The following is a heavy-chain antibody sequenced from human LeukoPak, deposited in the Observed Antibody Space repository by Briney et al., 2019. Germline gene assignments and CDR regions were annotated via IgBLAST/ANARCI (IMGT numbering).Heavy chain of an antibody. V-gene: IGHV3-30*04. CDR1: GFTFSTYA. D-gene: IGHD3/OR15-3a*01. CDR3: VKVRPAVTWTPPFDC. J-gene: IGHJ4*02. CDR2: ISSDGSNK. Sequence: PGGSLRLSCAASGFTFSTYAMHWVRQAPGKGLEWVAVISSDGSNKYYADSVKGRFTISRDNSRNMLYLQMNSLRPEDTAVYYCVKVRPAVTWTPPFDCWGQGTLVLVPS.